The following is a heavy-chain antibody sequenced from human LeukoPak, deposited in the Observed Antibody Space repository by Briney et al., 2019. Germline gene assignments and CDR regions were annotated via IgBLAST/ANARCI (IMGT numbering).Heavy chain of an antibody. V-gene: IGHV3-15*01. J-gene: IGHJ3*02. Sequence: GGSLRLSCAASGFSFSNAWMSWVRQAPGKGLEWVGRIKSKTDGETTDYAAPVKGRFTISRDNSKNTLYLQMNSLRAEDTAVYYCAKDSLRYSSSTYDAFDIWGQGTMVTASS. CDR3: AKDSLRYSSSTYDAFDI. D-gene: IGHD6-6*01. CDR1: GFSFSNAW. CDR2: IKSKTDGETT.